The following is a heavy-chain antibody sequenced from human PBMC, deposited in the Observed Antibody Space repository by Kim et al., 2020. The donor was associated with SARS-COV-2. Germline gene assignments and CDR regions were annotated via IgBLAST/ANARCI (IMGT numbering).Heavy chain of an antibody. CDR2: ISGSGGST. J-gene: IGHJ4*02. CDR1: GFTFSSYA. CDR3: AKVALMGQWLTNSDY. V-gene: IGHV3-23*01. D-gene: IGHD6-19*01. Sequence: GGSLRLSCAASGFTFSSYAMSWVRQAPGKGLEWVSAISGSGGSTYYADPVKGRFTISRDNSKNTLYLQMNSLRAEDTAVYYCAKVALMGQWLTNSDYWGQGTLVTVSS.